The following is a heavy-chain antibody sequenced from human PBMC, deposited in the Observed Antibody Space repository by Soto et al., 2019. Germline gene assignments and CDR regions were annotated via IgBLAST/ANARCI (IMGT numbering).Heavy chain of an antibody. V-gene: IGHV4-30-4*01. J-gene: IGHJ4*02. CDR1: GGSISSGDYY. Sequence: SETLSLTCTVSGGSISSGDYYWSWIRQPPGKGLEWIGYIYYSGSTYYNPSLKSRVTISVDTSKNQFSLKLSSVTAADTAVYYCARDFITYYYGSGTGYFDYWRQGTLVTAPQ. CDR3: ARDFITYYYGSGTGYFDY. D-gene: IGHD3-10*01. CDR2: IYYSGST.